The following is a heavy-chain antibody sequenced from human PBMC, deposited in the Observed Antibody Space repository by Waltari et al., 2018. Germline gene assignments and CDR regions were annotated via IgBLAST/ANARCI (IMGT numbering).Heavy chain of an antibody. CDR3: ARGSSITMIVVVPDGTY. D-gene: IGHD3-22*01. CDR2: INPNSGGT. Sequence: QVQLVQSGAEVKKPGASVKVSCKASGYTFTGYYMHWVRQAPGQGLEWMGWINPNSGGTNYAQKFQGRVTMTRDTSISTAYMELSRLRSDDTAVYYCARGSSITMIVVVPDGTYWGQGTLVTVSS. CDR1: GYTFTGYY. J-gene: IGHJ4*02. V-gene: IGHV1-2*02.